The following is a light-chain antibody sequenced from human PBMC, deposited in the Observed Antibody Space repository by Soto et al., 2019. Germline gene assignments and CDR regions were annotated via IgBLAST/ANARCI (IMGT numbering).Light chain of an antibody. CDR2: DAS. V-gene: IGKV1-39*01. CDR1: QSISSF. CDR3: QQSYTTPWT. J-gene: IGKJ1*01. Sequence: DIHMTQSPSSLSASVGDRVTITCRASQSISSFLNWYQQKPGKAPHLLIYDASSLRYGVPSRFRGSESGTEFTLTISSLQPEDFATYFCQQSYTTPWTFGQGTKVEIK.